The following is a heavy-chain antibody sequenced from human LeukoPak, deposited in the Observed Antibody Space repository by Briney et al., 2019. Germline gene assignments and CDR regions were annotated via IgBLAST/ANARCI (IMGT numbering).Heavy chain of an antibody. J-gene: IGHJ4*02. CDR3: ARRAASGRYFDY. V-gene: IGHV3-11*01. CDR2: ISSGTTT. CDR1: GFTFSDYY. Sequence: GGSLRLSCAASGFTFSDYYMTWIRQAPGKGLEWVSYISSGTTTYYADSVKGRFTISRDNAGNSLYLQMSSLRAEDTAVYYCARRAASGRYFDYWGQGTLVTVSS. D-gene: IGHD6-13*01.